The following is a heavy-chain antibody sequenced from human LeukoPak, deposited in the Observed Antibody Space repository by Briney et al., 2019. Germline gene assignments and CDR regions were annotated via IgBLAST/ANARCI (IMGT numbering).Heavy chain of an antibody. J-gene: IGHJ2*01. CDR3: ARGVVTLIRGVVIGRPTWYFDL. D-gene: IGHD3-10*01. V-gene: IGHV4-4*07. Sequence: PSETLSLTCSVSGAPVASYYWTWIRQPAGKGLEWIGRIYSSGSTNYNPSLKSRVTMSVDTSKNEFSLKLSSVTAADTAMYYCARGVVTLIRGVVIGRPTWYFDLWGRGTLVTVSS. CDR1: GAPVASYY. CDR2: IYSSGST.